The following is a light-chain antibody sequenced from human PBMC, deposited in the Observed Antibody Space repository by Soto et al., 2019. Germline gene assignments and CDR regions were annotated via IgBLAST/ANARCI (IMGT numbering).Light chain of an antibody. V-gene: IGKV3-20*01. CDR3: QQYGSSGT. CDR1: QSVSNSN. J-gene: IGKJ1*01. CDR2: GAS. Sequence: EIVLTQSPGTLSLSPGERATLSCRASQSVSNSNLAWYQQKPGQAPRLLIYGASTRATGIPDRFSGSGSGKDFTLTISRLESEDFAVYYCQQYGSSGTFGQGTKVEIK.